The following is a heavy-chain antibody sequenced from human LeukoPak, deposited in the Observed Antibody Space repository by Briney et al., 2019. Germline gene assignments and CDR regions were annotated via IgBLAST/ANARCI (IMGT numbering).Heavy chain of an antibody. Sequence: GESLKISCKGSGYSFTSYWIGWVRQMPGKGLEWMGIIYPGDSDTRYSPSFQGQVTISADKSTSTAYLQWSSLKASDTATYYSARLGDCYGSGSYGGDYWGQGTLVTVSS. CDR3: ARLGDCYGSGSYGGDY. D-gene: IGHD3-10*01. CDR2: IYPGDSDT. J-gene: IGHJ4*02. V-gene: IGHV5-51*01. CDR1: GYSFTSYW.